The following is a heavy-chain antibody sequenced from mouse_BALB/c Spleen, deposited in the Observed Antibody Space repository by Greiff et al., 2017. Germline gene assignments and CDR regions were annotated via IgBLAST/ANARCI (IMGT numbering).Heavy chain of an antibody. J-gene: IGHJ4*01. D-gene: IGHD2-1*01. V-gene: IGHV2-9*02. Sequence: VQLQQSGPGLVAPSQSLSITCTVSGFSLTSYGVHWVRQPPGKGLEWLGVIWAGGSTNYNSALMSRLSISKDNSKSQVFLKMNSLQTDDTARYYCARDPFYYGNYYAMDYWGQGTSVTVSS. CDR3: ARDPFYYGNYYAMDY. CDR1: GFSLTSYG. CDR2: IWAGGST.